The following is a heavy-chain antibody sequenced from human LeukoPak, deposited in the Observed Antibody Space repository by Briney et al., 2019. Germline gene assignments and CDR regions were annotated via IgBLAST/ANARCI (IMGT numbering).Heavy chain of an antibody. CDR2: ISWNGGNT. CDR1: GFTFDDFA. Sequence: PGGSLRLSCAASGFTFDDFAMHWVRQTPGKGLEWVSSISWNGGNTDYADSVKGRFTISRDNAKNSLYLQMNSLRADDTAFYYCTKDICSSASCSFDYWGQGTLVTVSS. J-gene: IGHJ4*02. CDR3: TKDICSSASCSFDY. V-gene: IGHV3-9*01. D-gene: IGHD2-2*01.